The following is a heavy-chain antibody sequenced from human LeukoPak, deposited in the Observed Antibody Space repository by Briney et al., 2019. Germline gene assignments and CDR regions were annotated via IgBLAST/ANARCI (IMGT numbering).Heavy chain of an antibody. CDR1: GFTFSSYS. D-gene: IGHD3-10*01. CDR3: ASRGEGALDN. Sequence: PGGSLRLSCEASGFTFSSYSMNWVRQAPGKGLEWISYISTSTTTIYYANSVKGRFTISRDNAKKSLYLQMNSLRVEDTGVYYCASRGEGALDNWGQGTLVTVSS. V-gene: IGHV3-48*01. CDR2: ISTSTTTI. J-gene: IGHJ4*02.